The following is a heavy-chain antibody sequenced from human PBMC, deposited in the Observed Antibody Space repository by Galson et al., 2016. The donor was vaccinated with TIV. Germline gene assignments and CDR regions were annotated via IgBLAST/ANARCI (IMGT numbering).Heavy chain of an antibody. J-gene: IGHJ4*02. Sequence: SLRLSCAASGFTFNDYAMHWVRQAPGKGLEWVSGISWNSGNIDYGDSVKGRFTISRDNAKNSLYLQMNSLRAEDTALYYCARGDYFDNSGYSDYWGQGTLVTVSS. V-gene: IGHV3-9*01. CDR1: GFTFNDYA. CDR2: ISWNSGNI. CDR3: ARGDYFDNSGYSDY. D-gene: IGHD3-22*01.